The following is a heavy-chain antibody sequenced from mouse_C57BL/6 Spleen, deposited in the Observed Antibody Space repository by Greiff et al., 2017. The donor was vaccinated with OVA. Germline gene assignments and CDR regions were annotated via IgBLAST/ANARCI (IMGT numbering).Heavy chain of an antibody. D-gene: IGHD2-5*01. V-gene: IGHV1-55*01. J-gene: IGHJ2*01. CDR3: AYSNYGNFDD. CDR2: IYPGSGST. Sequence: QVQLQQSGAELVKPGASVKMSCKASGYTFTSYWITWVKQRPGQGLEWIGDIYPGSGSTYYNEKFKSQATLTVDTSSSTDYMQLSSLTSEDSAVYYCAYSNYGNFDDWGQGTTLTVSS. CDR1: GYTFTSYW.